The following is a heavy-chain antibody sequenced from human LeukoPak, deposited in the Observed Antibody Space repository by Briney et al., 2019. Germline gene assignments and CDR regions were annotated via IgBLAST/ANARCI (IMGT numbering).Heavy chain of an antibody. CDR2: ISGSGGST. CDR1: GFTFSSYA. J-gene: IGHJ4*02. V-gene: IGHV3-23*01. D-gene: IGHD3-22*01. CDR3: AKDSTMIVVVYYFDY. Sequence: GGSLRLSCAASGFTFSSYAMSWVRQAPGKGLEWVSAISGSGGSTYYADSVKGRFTISRDNSKNTLYLQMNSLRAEDTAVYYCAKDSTMIVVVYYFDYWGQGTLVIVSS.